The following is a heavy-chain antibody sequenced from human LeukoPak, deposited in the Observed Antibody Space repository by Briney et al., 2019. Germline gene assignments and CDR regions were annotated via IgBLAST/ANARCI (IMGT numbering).Heavy chain of an antibody. CDR2: VYHSGTT. CDR1: GGPISSGGYY. Sequence: SETLSLTCSVSGGPISSGGYYWSWIRQHPGMGLEWIGHVYHSGTTNYNPSLKSRVTISADTSKNQFSLKLNSVTAADTAVHFCARWAVRGVVNFDYWGQGIRVTVSS. D-gene: IGHD3-10*01. CDR3: ARWAVRGVVNFDY. J-gene: IGHJ4*02. V-gene: IGHV4-31*03.